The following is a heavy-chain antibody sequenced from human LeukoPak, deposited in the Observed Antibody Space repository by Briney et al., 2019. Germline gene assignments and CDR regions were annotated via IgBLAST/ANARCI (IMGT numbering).Heavy chain of an antibody. D-gene: IGHD1-1*01. J-gene: IGHJ3*02. CDR2: ISYDGSNE. CDR1: GITFRSYA. CDR3: KTGSATTTLNALDI. Sequence: GRSLRLSCAASGITFRSYAMHWVRQAPGKGLVWVAVISYDGSNENYADSVKGRFTISRDKPKNTLYLQMNSLRAEDTAMYFCKTGSATTTLNALDIWGQGTMVTVSS. V-gene: IGHV3-30*04.